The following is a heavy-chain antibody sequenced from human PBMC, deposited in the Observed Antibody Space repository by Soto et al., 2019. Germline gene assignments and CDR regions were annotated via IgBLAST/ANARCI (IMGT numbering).Heavy chain of an antibody. J-gene: IGHJ4*02. CDR3: TRNSDITMIVVVIAHFDY. CDR2: IRSKAYGGTT. CDR1: GFTFGDYA. Sequence: GSLRRSCTASGFTFGDYAMSWFRQAPGKGLEWVGFIRSKAYGGTTEYAASVKGRFTISRDDSKSIAYLQMNSLKTEDTAVYYCTRNSDITMIVVVIAHFDYWGQGT. V-gene: IGHV3-49*03. D-gene: IGHD3-22*01.